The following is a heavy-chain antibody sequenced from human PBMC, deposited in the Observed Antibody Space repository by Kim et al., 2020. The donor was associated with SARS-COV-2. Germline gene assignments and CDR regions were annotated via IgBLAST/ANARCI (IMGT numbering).Heavy chain of an antibody. CDR1: GGSISSSNW. J-gene: IGHJ6*02. Sequence: SETLSLTCAVSGGSISSSNWWSWVRQPPGKGLEWIGEIYHSGSTNYNPSLKSRVTISVDKSKNQFSLKLSSVTAADTAVYYCAREKRGFGESPRDYYYYGMDVWGQGTTVTVSS. CDR2: IYHSGST. D-gene: IGHD3-10*01. CDR3: AREKRGFGESPRDYYYYGMDV. V-gene: IGHV4-4*02.